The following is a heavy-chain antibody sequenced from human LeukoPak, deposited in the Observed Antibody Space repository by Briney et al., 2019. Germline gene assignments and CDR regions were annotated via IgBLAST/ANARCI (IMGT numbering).Heavy chain of an antibody. CDR3: AKIHSSGWYSDY. D-gene: IGHD6-19*01. CDR1: GFTFNRFG. CDR2: IWYDGSNK. Sequence: GGSLRLSCATSGFTFNRFGMHWVRQAPGKGLEWVAVIWYDGSNKDYADSVKGRFTISRDNSKNTLYLQMNSLRAEDTAVYYCAKIHSSGWYSDYWGQGTLVTVSS. J-gene: IGHJ4*02. V-gene: IGHV3-30*02.